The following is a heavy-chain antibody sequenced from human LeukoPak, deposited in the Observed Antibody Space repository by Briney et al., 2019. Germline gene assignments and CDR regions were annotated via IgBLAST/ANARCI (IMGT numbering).Heavy chain of an antibody. CDR3: ARGSSSSWLRWFDP. CDR2: INTNTGNP. Sequence: GASVKVSCKASGYTFTSYAMNWVRQAPGQGLEWMGWINTNTGNPTYAQGFTGRFVFSLDTSVSTAYLQISSLKAEDTAVYYCARGSSSSWLRWFDPWGQGTLVTVSS. D-gene: IGHD6-13*01. V-gene: IGHV7-4-1*02. CDR1: GYTFTSYA. J-gene: IGHJ5*02.